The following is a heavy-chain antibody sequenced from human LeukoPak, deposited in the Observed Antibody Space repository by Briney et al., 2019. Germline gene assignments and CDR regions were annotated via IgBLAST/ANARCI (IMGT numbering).Heavy chain of an antibody. CDR3: ARDGSSGWYWVDY. CDR2: IWNDGSNK. Sequence: GGSLRLSCAASGFTFSSYGMHWVRQAPGRGLEWVAVIWNDGSNKYYPDSVKGRFTISRDNSKNTLYLQMNSLRAEDTAVYYCARDGSSGWYWVDYWGQENLGPVSS. CDR1: GFTFSSYG. V-gene: IGHV3-33*01. J-gene: IGHJ4*02. D-gene: IGHD6-19*01.